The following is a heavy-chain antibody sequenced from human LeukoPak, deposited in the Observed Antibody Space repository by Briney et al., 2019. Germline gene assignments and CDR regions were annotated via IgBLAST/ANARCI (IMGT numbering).Heavy chain of an antibody. J-gene: IGHJ6*02. CDR1: GFTFSSYA. V-gene: IGHV3-30*04. Sequence: GRSLRLSCAASGFTFSSYAMHWVRQAPGKGLEWVAVISYDGSNKYYADSVKGRFTISRDNSKNTLYLQMNSLRAEDTAVYYCARDQTWMYYGMDVWGQGTTVTVSS. D-gene: IGHD5-12*01. CDR2: ISYDGSNK. CDR3: ARDQTWMYYGMDV.